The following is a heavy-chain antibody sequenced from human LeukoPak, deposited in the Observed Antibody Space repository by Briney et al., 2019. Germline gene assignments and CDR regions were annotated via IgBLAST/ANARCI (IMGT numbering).Heavy chain of an antibody. CDR1: GYTFTGYY. D-gene: IGHD6-19*01. J-gene: IGHJ4*02. CDR2: INPNSGGT. Sequence: VASVKVSCKASGYTFTGYYMHWVRQAPGQGLEWMGWINPNSGGTNYAQKFQGRVTMTRDTSISTAYMELSRLRSDDTAVYYCARDEYSSGWYPNLIDYWGQGTLVTVSS. V-gene: IGHV1-2*02. CDR3: ARDEYSSGWYPNLIDY.